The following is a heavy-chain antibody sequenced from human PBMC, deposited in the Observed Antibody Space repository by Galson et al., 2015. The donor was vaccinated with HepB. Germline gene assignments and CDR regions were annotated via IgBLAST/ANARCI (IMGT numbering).Heavy chain of an antibody. Sequence: SVKVSCKASGYTFTSYGISWVRQAPGQGLEWMGWISAYSGNTNYAQNLQGRVAMTTDTFTSTAYMELRTLRSDDTAVYYCARDLWVTTFDYWGQGTLVTVSS. D-gene: IGHD4-17*01. CDR2: ISAYSGNT. J-gene: IGHJ4*02. V-gene: IGHV1-18*01. CDR1: GYTFTSYG. CDR3: ARDLWVTTFDY.